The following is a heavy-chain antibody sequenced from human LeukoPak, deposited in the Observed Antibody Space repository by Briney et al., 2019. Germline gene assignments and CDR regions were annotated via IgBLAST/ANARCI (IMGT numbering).Heavy chain of an antibody. CDR3: ARDNVVTTIDDYYYYMDV. V-gene: IGHV3-7*01. Sequence: PGGSLRLSCAASGFTFSSHWMTWIRQAPGKGLEWVASIKKDVGEKFYVDSVKGRFTISRDNATNSLYLHMNSLRAEDTAVYHCARDNVVTTIDDYYYYMDVWGKGTTVTVSS. J-gene: IGHJ6*03. D-gene: IGHD5-12*01. CDR2: IKKDVGEK. CDR1: GFTFSSHW.